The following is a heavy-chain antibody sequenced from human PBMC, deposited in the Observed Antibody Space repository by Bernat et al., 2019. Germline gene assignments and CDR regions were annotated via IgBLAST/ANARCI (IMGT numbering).Heavy chain of an antibody. CDR1: GYTFTDYY. CDR3: ASNSCGYSGYTDCVSDY. D-gene: IGHD5-12*01. V-gene: IGHV1-2*06. CDR2: INPNSCGT. J-gene: IGHJ4*02. Sequence: QVQLVQSGAEVKKPGASVKVSCKASGYTFTDYYMHWVRQAPGQGLEWMGRINPNSCGTNYAQKFPGRVTMTSYTSNSTAYMELSRLSTDVPAVYSCASNSCGYSGYTDCVSDYWGQGTLVTVSS.